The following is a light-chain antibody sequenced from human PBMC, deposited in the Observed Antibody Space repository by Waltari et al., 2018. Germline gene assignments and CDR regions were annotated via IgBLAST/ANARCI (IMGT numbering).Light chain of an antibody. CDR2: YAN. V-gene: IGKV1-13*02. J-gene: IGKJ3*01. CDR1: QDITNY. Sequence: AIHLTHSPSSLSASVPDRVPITCRASQDITNYLNWDQQKPGKAPRLLIYYANRLEGGVPSRFSGSGSGTEFTLIISGLQPEDFATYYCQQYNTLPFTFGPGTILDVK. CDR3: QQYNTLPFT.